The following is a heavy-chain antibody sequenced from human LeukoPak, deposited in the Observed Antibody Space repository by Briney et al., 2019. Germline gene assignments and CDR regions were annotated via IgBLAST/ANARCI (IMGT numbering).Heavy chain of an antibody. D-gene: IGHD1-26*01. CDR1: GYTFTSYG. CDR2: ISTCNGNT. J-gene: IGHJ4*02. V-gene: IGHV1-18*01. CDR3: ARDLVGATADY. Sequence: ASVKVSCKASGYTFTSYGISWVRQAPGQGLEWMGWISTCNGNTNYAQKLQGRVTMTTDTSTSTAYMELRSLRSDDTAVYYCARDLVGATADYWGQGTLVTVSS.